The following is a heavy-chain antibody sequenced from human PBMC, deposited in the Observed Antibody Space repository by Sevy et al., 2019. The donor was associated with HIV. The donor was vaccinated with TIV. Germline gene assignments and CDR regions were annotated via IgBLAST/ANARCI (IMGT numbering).Heavy chain of an antibody. J-gene: IGHJ3*02. CDR1: GFTFSSYA. D-gene: IGHD3-16*02. V-gene: IGHV3-64D*06. CDR2: ISSNGGST. CDR3: VKDGARDYGWGSYLPDAFDI. Sequence: GGSLRLSCSASGFTFSSYAMHWVRQAPGKGLEYVSAISSNGGSTYYADSVKGRFTISRDNSKNTLYLQMSSLRAEDTAVYYCVKDGARDYGWGSYLPDAFDIWGQGTMVTVSS.